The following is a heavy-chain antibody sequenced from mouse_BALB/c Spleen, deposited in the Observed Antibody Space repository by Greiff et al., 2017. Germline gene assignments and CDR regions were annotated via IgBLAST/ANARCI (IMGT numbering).Heavy chain of an antibody. J-gene: IGHJ1*01. CDR1: GFTFSSYA. CDR2: ISSGGSYT. D-gene: IGHD1-1*01. V-gene: IGHV5-9-4*01. Sequence: EVMLVESGGGLVKPGGSLKLSCAASGFTFSSYAMSWVRQSPEKRLEWVAEISSGGSYTYYPDTVTGRFTISRDNAKNTLYLQMSSLKSEDTAMYYCARHFTTVVRYFDVWGAGTTVTVSS. CDR3: ARHFTTVVRYFDV.